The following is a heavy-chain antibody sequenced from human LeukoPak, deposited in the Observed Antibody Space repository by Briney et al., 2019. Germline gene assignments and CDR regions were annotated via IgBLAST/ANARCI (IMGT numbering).Heavy chain of an antibody. CDR3: AKETLSGSYLDY. CDR1: GFTVSSNY. J-gene: IGHJ4*02. V-gene: IGHV3-23*01. Sequence: GGSLRLSCAASGFTVSSNYMSWVRQAPGKGLEWVSAISGSGGSTYYADSVKGRFTISRDNSKNTLYLQMSSLRVEDSAVYYCAKETLSGSYLDYWGQGTLVTVSS. CDR2: ISGSGGST. D-gene: IGHD1-26*01.